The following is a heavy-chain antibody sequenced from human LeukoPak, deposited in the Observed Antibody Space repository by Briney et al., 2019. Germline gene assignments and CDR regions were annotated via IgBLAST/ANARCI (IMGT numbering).Heavy chain of an antibody. Sequence: PGRSLRLSCAASGFTFNDYAMHRVRQAPGKGLEWVSGISWNSGSIGYADSVKGRFTISRDNAMNSLYLQMNSLRAEDTALYYCAKDSTLGGDYYYFGMDVWAQGTTVTVSS. D-gene: IGHD1-26*01. CDR1: GFTFNDYA. CDR3: AKDSTLGGDYYYFGMDV. CDR2: ISWNSGSI. V-gene: IGHV3-9*01. J-gene: IGHJ6*02.